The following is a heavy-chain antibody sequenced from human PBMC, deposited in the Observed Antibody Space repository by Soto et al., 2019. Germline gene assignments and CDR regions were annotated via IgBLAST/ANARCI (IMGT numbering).Heavy chain of an antibody. V-gene: IGHV4-4*02. J-gene: IGHJ6*02. CDR3: ARGGGPDIAYGMDV. Sequence: SETLSLTCDVSGGSISSINWWSWVRQPPGKGLKWIGEIYHSGSTTYNPSLKSRVTISVDKSKNQFSLKLKSVTAADTAIYYCARGGGPDIAYGMDVWGQGTTVTVSS. CDR1: GGSISSINW. CDR2: IYHSGST. D-gene: IGHD5-12*01.